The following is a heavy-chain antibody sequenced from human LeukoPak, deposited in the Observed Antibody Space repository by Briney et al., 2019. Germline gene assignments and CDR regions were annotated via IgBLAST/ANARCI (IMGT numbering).Heavy chain of an antibody. CDR2: ISYDGDSK. CDR1: GFSFSKYA. D-gene: IGHD6-13*01. Sequence: GGSLRLSCAASGFSFSKYAMHWVRQPPGKGLESLSIISYDGDSKYYGDSVKGRFTISRDNSNSTLYLQMNSLTTEDTAVYYCMRMRLAAADNVYWGQGTLVTVSS. V-gene: IGHV3-30*14. CDR3: MRMRLAAADNVY. J-gene: IGHJ4*02.